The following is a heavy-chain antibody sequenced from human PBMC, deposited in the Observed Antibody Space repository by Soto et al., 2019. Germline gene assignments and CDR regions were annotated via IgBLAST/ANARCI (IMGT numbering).Heavy chain of an antibody. Sequence: QVHLVQSGAEVRKPGASVKVSCKASGYTFSSYAMHWVRQAPGQRLEWMGWINAGYGNTKYSQKFQDRVTIYRDTSASTAYMELTSLRAEDTAVYYCARDTGDGTFDFWGQGTLVTVSS. D-gene: IGHD7-27*01. J-gene: IGHJ4*02. V-gene: IGHV1-3*01. CDR2: INAGYGNT. CDR3: ARDTGDGTFDF. CDR1: GYTFSSYA.